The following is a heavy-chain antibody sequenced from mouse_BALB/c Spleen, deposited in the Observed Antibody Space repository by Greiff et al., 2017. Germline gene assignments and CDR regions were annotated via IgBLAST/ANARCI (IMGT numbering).Heavy chain of an antibody. CDR1: GFTFSDYY. CDR3: ARDRNYGSSYRYFDV. Sequence: EVQVVESGGGLVKPGGSLKLSCAASGFTFSDYYMYWVRQTPEKRLEWVATISDGGSYTYYPDSVKGRFTISRDNAKNNLYLQMSSLKSEDTAMYYCARDRNYGSSYRYFDVWGAGTTVTVSS. CDR2: ISDGGSYT. V-gene: IGHV5-4*02. J-gene: IGHJ1*01. D-gene: IGHD1-1*01.